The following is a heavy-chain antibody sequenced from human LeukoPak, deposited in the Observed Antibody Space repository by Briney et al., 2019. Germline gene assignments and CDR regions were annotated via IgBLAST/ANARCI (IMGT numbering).Heavy chain of an antibody. CDR3: ARDQGFYDILTGIDY. Sequence: PGGSLRLSCAASGFTFSSYEMNWVRQAPGKGLEWASYISSSGSTIYYADSVRGRFTISRDNAKNSLYLQMNSLRAEDTAVYYCARDQGFYDILTGIDYWGQGTLVTVPS. D-gene: IGHD3-9*01. V-gene: IGHV3-48*03. CDR2: ISSSGSTI. J-gene: IGHJ4*02. CDR1: GFTFSSYE.